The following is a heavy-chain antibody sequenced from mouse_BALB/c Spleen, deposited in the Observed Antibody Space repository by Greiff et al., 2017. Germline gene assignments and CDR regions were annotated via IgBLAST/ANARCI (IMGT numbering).Heavy chain of an antibody. CDR2: ISSGGSYT. V-gene: IGHV5-9-3*01. Sequence: DVMLVESGGGLVKPGGSLKLSCAASGFTFSSYAMSWVRQTPEKRLEWVATISSGGSYTYYPDSVKGRFTISRDNAKNTLYLQMSSLRSEDTAMYYCARHNYVDYWGQGTTLTVSS. J-gene: IGHJ2*01. CDR3: ARHNYVDY. CDR1: GFTFSSYA.